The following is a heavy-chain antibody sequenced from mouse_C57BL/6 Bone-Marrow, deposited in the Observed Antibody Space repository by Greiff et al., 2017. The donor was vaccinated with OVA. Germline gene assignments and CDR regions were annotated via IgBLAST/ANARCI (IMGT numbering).Heavy chain of an antibody. CDR3: ARVNWDYAMDY. Sequence: VQLQQSGPELVKPGASVKISCKASGYTFTDYYMNWVKQSHGKSLEWIGDINPNNGGTSYNQKFKGKATLTVDKSSSTAYMELRSLTSEDSAVYDCARVNWDYAMDYWGQGTSVTVSS. CDR1: GYTFTDYY. V-gene: IGHV1-26*01. D-gene: IGHD4-1*01. CDR2: INPNNGGT. J-gene: IGHJ4*01.